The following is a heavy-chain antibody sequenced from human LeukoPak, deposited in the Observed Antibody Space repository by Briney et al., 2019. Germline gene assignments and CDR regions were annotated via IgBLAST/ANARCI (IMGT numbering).Heavy chain of an antibody. J-gene: IGHJ4*02. CDR1: GFTVRSFY. Sequence: PGGSLRLSCAASGFTVRSFYMSWVRQAPGKGLEWVSSISSSSSYIYYADSVKGRFTISRDNAKNSLYLQMNSLRAEDTAVYYCARVDTAMVPDYWGQGTLVTVSS. V-gene: IGHV3-21*01. D-gene: IGHD5-18*01. CDR2: ISSSSSYI. CDR3: ARVDTAMVPDY.